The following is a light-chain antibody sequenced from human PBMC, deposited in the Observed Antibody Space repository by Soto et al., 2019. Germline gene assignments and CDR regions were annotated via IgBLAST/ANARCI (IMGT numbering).Light chain of an antibody. CDR1: SSDVGGYNY. V-gene: IGLV2-14*01. CDR2: DVN. Sequence: QSVLTQPASVSGSPGQSITISCTGTSSDVGGYNYVSWYQQNPGKAPKLMIYDVNNRPSGVSYRFSGSKSGNTASLTISGLQAEDEADYYCSSSTSSSTRVFGTGTKLTVL. CDR3: SSSTSSSTRV. J-gene: IGLJ1*01.